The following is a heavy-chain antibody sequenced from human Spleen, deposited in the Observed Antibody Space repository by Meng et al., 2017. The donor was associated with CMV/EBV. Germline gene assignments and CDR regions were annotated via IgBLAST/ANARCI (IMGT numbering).Heavy chain of an antibody. CDR1: GYTFTRYG. CDR3: ARGRCSGSSCYYGD. CDR2: ISAYNGQT. J-gene: IGHJ4*02. Sequence: ASVKVSCKASGYTFTRYGISWVRQAPGQGLEWMGWISAYNGQTNYAQKFQGRVTMTTDTSSSTAYMELRSLTSDDSAVYYCARGRCSGSSCYYGDWGQGPLVTVSS. V-gene: IGHV1-18*01. D-gene: IGHD2-15*01.